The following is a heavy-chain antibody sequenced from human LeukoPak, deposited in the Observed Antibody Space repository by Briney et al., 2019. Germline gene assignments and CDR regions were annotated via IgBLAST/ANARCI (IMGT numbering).Heavy chain of an antibody. Sequence: SETLSLTCTVSAGXISSYYWSWIRQPPGKGLEWIGSINYSGSTNYNPSLKSRVTISVDTSKNQFSLKLSSVSAADTAVYYCARGIVAVVTDAFDIWGQGTMVTVSS. CDR1: AGXISSYY. D-gene: IGHD3-22*01. V-gene: IGHV4-59*01. CDR2: INYSGST. J-gene: IGHJ3*02. CDR3: ARGIVAVVTDAFDI.